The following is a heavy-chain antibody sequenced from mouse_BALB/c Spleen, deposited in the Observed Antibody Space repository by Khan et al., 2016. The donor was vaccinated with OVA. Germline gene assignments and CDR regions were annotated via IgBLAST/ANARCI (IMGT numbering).Heavy chain of an antibody. CDR2: INPSTAYT. V-gene: IGHV1-7*01. CDR3: ARRGLRWDFDY. CDR1: GYTFINYW. J-gene: IGHJ2*01. Sequence: QVQLQQSGAELAKPGASVKMSCKASGYTFINYWILWVKQRPGQGLEWIGYINPSTAYTEYNQNFKDKATLTADKSSSTAYMQLSSLTSEDAAVYYCARRGLRWDFDYWGQGTTLTVSS. D-gene: IGHD1-1*01.